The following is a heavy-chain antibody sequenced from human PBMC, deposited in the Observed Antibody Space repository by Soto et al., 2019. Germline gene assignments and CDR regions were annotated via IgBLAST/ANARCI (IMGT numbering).Heavy chain of an antibody. V-gene: IGHV3-7*01. Sequence: HPGGSLRLSSAASGFTFSSYWMSWVRQAPGKGLEWVANIKQDGSEKYYVDSVKGRFTISRDNAKNSLYPQMNSLRAEDTAVYYCARAKHNEDFWSGYYTPYYYYMDVWGKGTTVTVSS. D-gene: IGHD3-3*01. CDR2: IKQDGSEK. CDR3: ARAKHNEDFWSGYYTPYYYYMDV. J-gene: IGHJ6*03. CDR1: GFTFSSYW.